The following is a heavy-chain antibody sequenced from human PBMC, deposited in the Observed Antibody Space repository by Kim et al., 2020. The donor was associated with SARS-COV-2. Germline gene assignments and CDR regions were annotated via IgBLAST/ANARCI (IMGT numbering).Heavy chain of an antibody. CDR1: GGSISSYY. Sequence: SETLSRTCTVSGGSISSYYWSWIRQPPGKGLEWIGYIYYSGSTNYNPSLKSRVTISVDTSKNQFSLKLSSVTAADTAVYYCASLTRGIAAAAHYWYFDLWGCGTLVTVSS. D-gene: IGHD6-13*01. J-gene: IGHJ2*01. V-gene: IGHV4-59*01. CDR3: ASLTRGIAAAAHYWYFDL. CDR2: IYYSGST.